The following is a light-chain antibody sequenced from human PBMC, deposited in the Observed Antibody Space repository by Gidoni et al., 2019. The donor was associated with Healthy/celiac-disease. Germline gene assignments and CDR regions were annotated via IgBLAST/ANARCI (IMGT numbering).Light chain of an antibody. Sequence: SYEMTQPPSVSVTPGQTARITCSGDALPKKYAYWYQQKSGHASVLVSYEDSKRPPGIPERFSGSSSGTMATLTISGAQVEDEADDYCYASDSSGNHRGVFGGGTKLTVL. V-gene: IGLV3-10*01. CDR2: EDS. CDR1: ALPKKY. CDR3: YASDSSGNHRGV. J-gene: IGLJ2*01.